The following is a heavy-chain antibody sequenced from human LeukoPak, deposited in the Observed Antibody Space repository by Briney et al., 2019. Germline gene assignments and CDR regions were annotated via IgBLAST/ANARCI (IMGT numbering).Heavy chain of an antibody. D-gene: IGHD3-22*01. J-gene: IGHJ4*02. CDR1: GYTFTGYY. CDR2: IIPIFGTA. V-gene: IGHV1-69*13. CDR3: ASHPTYYYDSSGYSFDY. Sequence: SVKVSCKASGYTFTGYYMHWVRQAPGQGLEWMGGIIPIFGTANYAQKFQGRVTITADESTSTAYMELSSLRSEDTAVYYCASHPTYYYDSSGYSFDYWGQGTLVTVSS.